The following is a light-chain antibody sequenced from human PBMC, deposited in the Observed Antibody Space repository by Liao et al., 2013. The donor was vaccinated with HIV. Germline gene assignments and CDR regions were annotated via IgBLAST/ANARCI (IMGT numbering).Light chain of an antibody. CDR1: KLGEKY. Sequence: SYELTQPPSVSVSPGQTARITCSGNKLGEKYTSWYQQKPGQSPVVVMYQDKKRPSGIPERFSASHSGNTATLTISGAQALDEADYFCQTWHSTTVAFGGGTKLTVL. CDR3: QTWHSTTVA. CDR2: QDK. V-gene: IGLV3-1*01. J-gene: IGLJ2*01.